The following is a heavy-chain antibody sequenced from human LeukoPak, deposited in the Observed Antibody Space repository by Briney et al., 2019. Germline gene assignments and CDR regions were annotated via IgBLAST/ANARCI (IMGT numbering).Heavy chain of an antibody. J-gene: IGHJ4*02. CDR3: TTDPGYYDSSGPLFDY. Sequence: GGSLRLSCAASGFTFSGSAMHWVRQASGKGLEWVGRIRSKANSYATAYAASVKGRFTISRDDSKNTACLQMNSLKTEDTAVYYCTTDPGYYDSSGPLFDYWGQGTLVTVSS. D-gene: IGHD3-22*01. CDR2: IRSKANSYAT. CDR1: GFTFSGSA. V-gene: IGHV3-73*01.